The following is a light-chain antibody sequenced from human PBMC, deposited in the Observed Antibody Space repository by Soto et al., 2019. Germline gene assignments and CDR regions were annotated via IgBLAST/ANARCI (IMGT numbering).Light chain of an antibody. Sequence: EIVLTQSPGTLSLSPGERATLSCRASQSVSSSYLAWYQQKPGQAPRLLIYDASYRATGIPARFSGSGSGSDFTLTISSLQSEDFAVYYCQQYNNWPPITFGQGTRLEIK. V-gene: IGKV3-20*01. CDR1: QSVSSSY. CDR2: DAS. J-gene: IGKJ5*01. CDR3: QQYNNWPPIT.